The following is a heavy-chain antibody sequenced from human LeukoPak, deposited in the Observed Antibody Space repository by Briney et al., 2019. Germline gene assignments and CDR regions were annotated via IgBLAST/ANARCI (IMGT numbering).Heavy chain of an antibody. V-gene: IGHV4-34*01. CDR2: INRSGST. D-gene: IGHD3-10*01. J-gene: IGHJ6*03. Sequence: KPSETLSLTCAVYGVSFSGYYWSWIRQPPGKGREWIGEINRSGSTNYNPSLKSRVTISVDTSKNQFSLKLSSVTAADTAVYYCARGRGFVLLWFGEPGYYMDVWGKGTTVTVSS. CDR3: ARGRGFVLLWFGEPGYYMDV. CDR1: GVSFSGYY.